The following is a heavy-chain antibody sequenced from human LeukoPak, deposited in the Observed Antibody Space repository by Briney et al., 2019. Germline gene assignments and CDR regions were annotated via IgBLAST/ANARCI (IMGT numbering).Heavy chain of an antibody. CDR2: INPSGGST. D-gene: IGHD3-16*01. J-gene: IGHJ4*02. V-gene: IGHV1-46*01. CDR3: ARAGGFYDYVWGRSQSEMDY. CDR1: GYTFTSYY. Sequence: GASVKVSCKASGYTFTSYYMHWVRQAPGQGLEWMGIINPSGGSTSYAQKFQGRVTMTRDMSTSTVYMELSSLRSEDTAVYYCARAGGFYDYVWGRSQSEMDYWGQGTLVTVSS.